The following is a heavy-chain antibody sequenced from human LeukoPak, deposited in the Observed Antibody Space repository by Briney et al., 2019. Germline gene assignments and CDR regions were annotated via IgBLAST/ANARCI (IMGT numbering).Heavy chain of an antibody. V-gene: IGHV4-30-2*01. CDR3: ARGATGGVCYFDY. J-gene: IGHJ4*02. D-gene: IGHD3-16*01. CDR2: IYHSGST. Sequence: SETLSLTCTVSGGSISSGGYYWSWIRQPPGKGLEWIGYIYHSGSTYYNPSLKSRVTISVDRSKNQFSLKLSSVTAADTAVYYCARGATGGVCYFDYWGQGTLVTVSS. CDR1: GGSISSGGYY.